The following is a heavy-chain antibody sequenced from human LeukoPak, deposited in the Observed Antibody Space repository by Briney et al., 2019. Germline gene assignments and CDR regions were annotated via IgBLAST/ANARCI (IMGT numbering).Heavy chain of an antibody. Sequence: GGSLRLSCAASGFIFSSYWMSWVRQAPGKGLEWVANIKQDGSEKYYVDSVKGRFTISRDNAKNSLYLQMNSLRAEDTAVYYCARGGILTGYEYYFDYWGQGTLVTVSS. CDR3: ARGGILTGYEYYFDY. J-gene: IGHJ4*02. CDR1: GFIFSSYW. CDR2: IKQDGSEK. V-gene: IGHV3-7*01. D-gene: IGHD3-9*01.